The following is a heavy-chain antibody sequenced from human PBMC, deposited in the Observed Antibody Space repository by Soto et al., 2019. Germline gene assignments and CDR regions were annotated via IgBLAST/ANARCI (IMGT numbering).Heavy chain of an antibody. CDR1: GGSISSYY. V-gene: IGHV4-59*08. Sequence: SETLSLTCTVSGGSISSYYWSWIRQPPGKGLEWIGYIYYSGSTNYNPSLKSRVTISVDTSKNQFSLKLSSVTAADTAVYYCARHKKSSSWSEYYYYYMDVWGKGTTVTVSS. J-gene: IGHJ6*03. CDR3: ARHKKSSSWSEYYYYYMDV. D-gene: IGHD6-13*01. CDR2: IYYSGST.